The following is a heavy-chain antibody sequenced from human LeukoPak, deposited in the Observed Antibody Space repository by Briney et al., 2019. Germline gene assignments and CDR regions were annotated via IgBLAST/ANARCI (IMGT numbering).Heavy chain of an antibody. D-gene: IGHD3-22*01. CDR1: GGSISSSSYY. CDR3: ATGSELYYSDISGYYFDY. V-gene: IGHV4-39*01. J-gene: IGHJ4*02. Sequence: KSSETLSLTCTVSGGSISSSSYYWGWIRQPPGKGLEWIGSIYHSGSANYNPSLQSRVTVSVDTSKNQFSLRLSSVTAADTAVYYCATGSELYYSDISGYYFDYWGQGTLVTVSS. CDR2: IYHSGSA.